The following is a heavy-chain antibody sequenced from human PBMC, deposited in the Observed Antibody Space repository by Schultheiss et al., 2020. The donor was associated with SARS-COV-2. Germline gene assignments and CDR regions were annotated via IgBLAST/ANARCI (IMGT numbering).Heavy chain of an antibody. CDR3: ARGDGRSYGMDV. CDR2: VYYSGNT. CDR1: GGSISSYY. Sequence: GSLRLSCTVSGGSISSYYWSWIRQSPGKGLEWIGYVYYSGNTHYNPSLKSRVTVSVDTSKNQFSLKVSSLTAADTAVYYCARGDGRSYGMDVWGQGTTVTVSS. J-gene: IGHJ6*02. D-gene: IGHD2-15*01. V-gene: IGHV4-59*12.